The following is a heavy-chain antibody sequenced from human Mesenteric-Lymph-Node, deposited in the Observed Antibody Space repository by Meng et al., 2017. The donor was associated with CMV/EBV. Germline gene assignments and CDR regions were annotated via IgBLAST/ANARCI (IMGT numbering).Heavy chain of an antibody. Sequence: FSGYYWSWIRQPPGKGLEWIGEINHSGSTNYNPSLKSRVTISVDTSKNQFSLKLSSVTAADTAVYYCARGTITIFGVVITRGQGVDPWGQGTLVTVSS. CDR1: FSGYY. CDR2: INHSGST. J-gene: IGHJ5*02. D-gene: IGHD3-3*01. CDR3: ARGTITIFGVVITRGQGVDP. V-gene: IGHV4-34*01.